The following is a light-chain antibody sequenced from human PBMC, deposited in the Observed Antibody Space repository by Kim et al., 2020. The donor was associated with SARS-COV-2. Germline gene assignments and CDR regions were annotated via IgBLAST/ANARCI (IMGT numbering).Light chain of an antibody. Sequence: DIVLTQSPVTLSLSPGERATLSCRASQSVSTYLAWCQQKPGQAPRLLIYDASNRATGIPARFSGSGSGTDFTLTISSLEPEDFAVYYCQQRSSRLTFGGGTRLEI. CDR2: DAS. CDR1: QSVSTY. CDR3: QQRSSRLT. V-gene: IGKV3-11*01. J-gene: IGKJ4*01.